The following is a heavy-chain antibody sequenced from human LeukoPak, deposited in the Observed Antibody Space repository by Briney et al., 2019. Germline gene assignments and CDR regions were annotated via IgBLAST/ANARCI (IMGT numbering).Heavy chain of an antibody. Sequence: PGRSLRLSCAASGLTFSNHAMSWVRQAPGKGLEWVSAISGSGGSTYYADSVKGRFTVSRDNSKNTLYLQMNSLRAEDTAVYYCAKDTYYYDSSGYYGDAFDIWGQGTMVTVSS. CDR1: GLTFSNHA. D-gene: IGHD3-22*01. CDR2: ISGSGGST. CDR3: AKDTYYYDSSGYYGDAFDI. V-gene: IGHV3-23*01. J-gene: IGHJ3*02.